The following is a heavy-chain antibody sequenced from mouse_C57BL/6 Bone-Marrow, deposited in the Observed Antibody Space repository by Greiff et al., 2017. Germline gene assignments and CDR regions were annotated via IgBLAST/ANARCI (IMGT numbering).Heavy chain of an antibody. V-gene: IGHV2-5*01. J-gene: IGHJ4*01. CDR2: IWRGGST. D-gene: IGHD2-4*01. CDR3: AKMPIYYDYGGYYAMDY. CDR1: GFSLTSYG. Sequence: QVQLQQSGPGLVQPSQSLSITCTVSGFSLTSYGVHWVRQSPGKGLEWLGVIWRGGSTDYNAAFMSRLSITKDNSKSQVFFKMNSLQADDTAIYYCAKMPIYYDYGGYYAMDYWGQGTSVTVSS.